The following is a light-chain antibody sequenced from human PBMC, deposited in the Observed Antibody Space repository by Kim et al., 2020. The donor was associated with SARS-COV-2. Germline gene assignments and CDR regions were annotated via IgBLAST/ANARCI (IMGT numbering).Light chain of an antibody. J-gene: IGLJ3*02. CDR1: SGSIASNY. CDR3: QSYDSSNQRV. Sequence: NFMLTQPHSVSESPGKTVTISCTGSSGSIASNYVQWYQQRPGSAPTTVIYEDNQRPSEVPDRFSGSIDSSSNSASLTISGLKTEDEADYYCQSYDSSNQRVFGGGTQLTVL. V-gene: IGLV6-57*02. CDR2: EDN.